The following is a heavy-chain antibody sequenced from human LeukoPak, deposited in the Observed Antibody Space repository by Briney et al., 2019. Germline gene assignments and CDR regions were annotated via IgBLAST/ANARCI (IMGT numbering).Heavy chain of an antibody. Sequence: GGSLRLSCAASGFTFSSYWMSWVRQAPGKGLEWVANIKQDGSEKYYVDSVKGRFTISRDNAKNSLYLQMNSLRAEDTAVYYCAREDVVVPAAIPYYYYGMDVWGQGTTVTVSS. V-gene: IGHV3-7*01. CDR1: GFTFSSYW. CDR2: IKQDGSEK. CDR3: AREDVVVPAAIPYYYYGMDV. D-gene: IGHD2-2*01. J-gene: IGHJ6*02.